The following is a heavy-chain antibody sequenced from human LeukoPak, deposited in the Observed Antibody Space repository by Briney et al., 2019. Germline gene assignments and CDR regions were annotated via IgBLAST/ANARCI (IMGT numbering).Heavy chain of an antibody. J-gene: IGHJ6*02. D-gene: IGHD4-17*01. CDR2: ISGSGGST. Sequence: GGSLRLSCAASGFTFSSYAMSWVRQAPGKGLEWVSAISGSGGSTYYADSVKGRFTISRDNSKNTLYLQMSSLRAEDTAVYYCVRSTVTFYYYGMDVWGQGTTVTVSS. CDR1: GFTFSSYA. CDR3: VRSTVTFYYYGMDV. V-gene: IGHV3-23*01.